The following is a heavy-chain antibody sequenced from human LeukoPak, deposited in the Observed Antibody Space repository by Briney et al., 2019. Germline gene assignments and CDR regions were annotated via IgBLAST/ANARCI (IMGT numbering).Heavy chain of an antibody. Sequence: SETLSLTCTVSGGSISSSSYYWGWIRQPPGKGLEWIGNIYYSGSTYYNPSLKSRVTVSVDTSKNQFSLKLSSVTAADTAVYYCARMSGMVVRGVIPDYHYMDVWRKRTTVTVSS. CDR3: ARMSGMVVRGVIPDYHYMDV. CDR2: IYYSGST. J-gene: IGHJ6*03. D-gene: IGHD3-10*01. CDR1: GGSISSSSYY. V-gene: IGHV4-39*01.